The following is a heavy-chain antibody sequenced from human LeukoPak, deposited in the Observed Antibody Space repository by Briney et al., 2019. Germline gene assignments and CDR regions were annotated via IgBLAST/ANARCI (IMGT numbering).Heavy chain of an antibody. J-gene: IGHJ4*02. CDR1: GFTFDDYA. V-gene: IGHV3-9*01. CDR2: ISWNSGSI. D-gene: IGHD3-22*01. CDR3: AKVHDSSGYYYSFKGFDY. Sequence: TGGSLRLSCAASGFTFDDYAMHWVRQAPGKGLEWVSGISWNSGSIGYADSVKGRFTISRDNAKNSLYLQMNSLRAEDTALYYCAKVHDSSGYYYSFKGFDYWGQGTLVTVSS.